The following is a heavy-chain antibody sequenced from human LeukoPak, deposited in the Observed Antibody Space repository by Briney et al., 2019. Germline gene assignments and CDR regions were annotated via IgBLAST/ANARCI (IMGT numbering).Heavy chain of an antibody. CDR3: ARGGAYDYVWGSYRHDY. CDR2: ISSSSSYI. V-gene: IGHV3-21*01. Sequence: PGGSLRFSCAASGFTFSSYSMNWVRQAPGKGLEWVSSISSSSSYIYYADSVKGRFTISRDNAKNSLYLQMNSLRAEDTAVYYCARGGAYDYVWGSYRHDYWGQGTLVTVSS. CDR1: GFTFSSYS. D-gene: IGHD3-16*02. J-gene: IGHJ4*02.